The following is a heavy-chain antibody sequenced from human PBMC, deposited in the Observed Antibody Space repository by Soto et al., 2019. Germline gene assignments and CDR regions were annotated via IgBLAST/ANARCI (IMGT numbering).Heavy chain of an antibody. J-gene: IGHJ5*01. CDR3: ARLIGNSWLDS. CDR2: IYYSGTT. CDR1: GDSITSNSYF. V-gene: IGHV4-39*01. Sequence: SETLSLTCTVSGDSITSNSYFWAWIRQPPGKGLEWIGSIYYSGTTYYNPSLKSRVTISVDRSKNQFSLKLSSVTAADTAVYYCARLIGNSWLDSWGQGTLVTVSS.